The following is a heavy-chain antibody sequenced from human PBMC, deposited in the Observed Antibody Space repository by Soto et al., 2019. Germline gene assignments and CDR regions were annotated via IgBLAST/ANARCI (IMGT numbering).Heavy chain of an antibody. CDR2: IYYSGST. V-gene: IGHV4-59*01. CDR1: GGSISSYY. CDR3: ARDSAMVDTAMASNYYYYYGMDV. D-gene: IGHD5-18*01. Sequence: SETLSLTCTVSGGSISSYYWSWIRQPPGKGLEWIGYIYYSGSTNYNPSLKSRVTISADTSKNQFSLKLSSVTAADTAVYYCARDSAMVDTAMASNYYYYYGMDVWGQGTMVTVSS. J-gene: IGHJ6*02.